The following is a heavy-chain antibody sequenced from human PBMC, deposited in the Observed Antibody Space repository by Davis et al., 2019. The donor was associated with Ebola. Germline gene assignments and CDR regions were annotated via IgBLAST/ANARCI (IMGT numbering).Heavy chain of an antibody. V-gene: IGHV3-21*01. CDR3: ASPLVSGYYYGMDV. CDR1: GFTFSTYS. D-gene: IGHD2-15*01. J-gene: IGHJ6*02. CDR2: ISSDSDYI. Sequence: ESLKISCAASGFTFSTYSMSWVRQAPGKGLEWVSSISSDSDYIYYADSAKGRFTISRDNAKNSLYLQMNSLRAEDTAVYYCASPLVSGYYYGMDVWGQGTTVTVSS.